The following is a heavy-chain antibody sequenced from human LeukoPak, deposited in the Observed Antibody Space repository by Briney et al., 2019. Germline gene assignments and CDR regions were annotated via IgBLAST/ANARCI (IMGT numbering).Heavy chain of an antibody. CDR1: GGSFSGYY. CDR3: ARQKGLWFDP. V-gene: IGHV4-34*01. J-gene: IGHJ5*02. Sequence: SETLSLTCAVYGGSFSGYYWSWIRQPPGKGLEWIGEINHSGSTNYNPSLKGRDTISVDTSKNQFSLKLSSVTAADTAVYYCARQKGLWFDPWGQGTLVTVSS. CDR2: INHSGST.